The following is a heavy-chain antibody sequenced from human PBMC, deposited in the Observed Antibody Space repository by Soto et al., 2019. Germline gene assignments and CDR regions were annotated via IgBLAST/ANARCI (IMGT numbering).Heavy chain of an antibody. J-gene: IGHJ6*03. D-gene: IGHD4-17*01. V-gene: IGHV4-59*01. CDR3: ARDRSGLGIYGDYYYYYMDV. Sequence: PSETLSLTCTVSGGSISSYYWSWIRQPPGKGLEWIGYIYCSGSTNYNPSLKSRVTISVDTSKNQFSLKLSSVTAADTAVYYCARDRSGLGIYGDYYYYYMDVWGKGTTVTVSS. CDR2: IYCSGST. CDR1: GGSISSYY.